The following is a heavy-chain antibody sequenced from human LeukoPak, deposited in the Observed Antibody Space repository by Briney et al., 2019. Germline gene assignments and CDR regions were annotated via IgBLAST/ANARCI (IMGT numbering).Heavy chain of an antibody. CDR2: IYPGDSDT. CDR1: GHSFTSYW. J-gene: IGHJ4*02. V-gene: IGHV5-51*01. CDR3: VRQSPQLATIDFDY. D-gene: IGHD5-24*01. Sequence: GESLKISCQDSGHSFTSYWIGWVRQMPGKGLEWMGIIYPGDSDTRYGPSFQGQVTISADKSISTAYLQWSSLKASDTAMYYCVRQSPQLATIDFDYWGQGTLVTVSS.